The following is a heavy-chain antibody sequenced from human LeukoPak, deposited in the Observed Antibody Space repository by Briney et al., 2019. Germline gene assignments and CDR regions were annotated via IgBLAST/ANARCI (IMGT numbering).Heavy chain of an antibody. D-gene: IGHD3-22*01. Sequence: GGSLRLSCAASGFIFSSYSMNWVRQAPGKGLEWVSYISTTGSTLYYADSVKGRFTISRDNAKNSLYLQMNSLRDGDTAVYYCARDRSSSGYYPFDYWGQGTLVTVSS. CDR3: ARDRSSSGYYPFDY. CDR2: ISTTGSTL. V-gene: IGHV3-48*02. CDR1: GFIFSSYS. J-gene: IGHJ4*02.